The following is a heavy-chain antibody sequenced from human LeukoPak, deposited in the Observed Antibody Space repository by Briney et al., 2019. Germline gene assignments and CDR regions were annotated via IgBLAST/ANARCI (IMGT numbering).Heavy chain of an antibody. Sequence: SETLSLTCTVSGDSISSYYWSWIRQPPGKALEWIGYIYYSGNTNSNPSLKSRVSMSVDTSKNQFSLKLSSVTAEDTAVYYCAKARRFSYDFDYWGQGTLVTVSS. D-gene: IGHD5-18*01. J-gene: IGHJ4*02. V-gene: IGHV4-59*12. CDR2: IYYSGNT. CDR3: AKARRFSYDFDY. CDR1: GDSISSYY.